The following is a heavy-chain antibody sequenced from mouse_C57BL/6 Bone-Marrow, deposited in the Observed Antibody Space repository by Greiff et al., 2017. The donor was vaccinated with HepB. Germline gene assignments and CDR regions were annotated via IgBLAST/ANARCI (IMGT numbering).Heavy chain of an antibody. Sequence: EVQLVESGGGLVKPGGSLKLSCAASGYTFSSYAMHWVRQNPEKRLEWVATISDGGSYTKYPENVKGRFTISRDNAKNNLYLQMSHLTSEDTAMYYCARYRDCYGVMDYWGQGTSVTVSS. J-gene: IGHJ4*01. V-gene: IGHV5-4*01. CDR2: ISDGGSYT. D-gene: IGHD1-2*01. CDR1: GYTFSSYA. CDR3: ARYRDCYGVMDY.